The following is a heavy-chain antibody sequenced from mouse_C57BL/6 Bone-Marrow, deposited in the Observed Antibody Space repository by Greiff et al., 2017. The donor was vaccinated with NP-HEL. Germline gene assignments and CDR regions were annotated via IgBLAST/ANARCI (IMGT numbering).Heavy chain of an antibody. Sequence: VQLQQSGPELVKPGASVKMSCKASGYTFTDYNMHWVKQSHGKSLEWIGYINPNNGGTSYNQKFKGKATLTVNKSSSTAYMELRSLTSEDSAVYYCARDDYGDYYAMDYWGQGTSVTVSS. J-gene: IGHJ4*01. CDR3: ARDDYGDYYAMDY. CDR1: GYTFTDYN. D-gene: IGHD2-4*01. CDR2: INPNNGGT. V-gene: IGHV1-22*01.